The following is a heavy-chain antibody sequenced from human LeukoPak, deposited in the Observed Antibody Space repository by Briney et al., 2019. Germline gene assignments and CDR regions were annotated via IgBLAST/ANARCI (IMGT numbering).Heavy chain of an antibody. J-gene: IGHJ3*02. D-gene: IGHD2-15*01. V-gene: IGHV4-39*07. CDR1: GGSISSSSYY. CDR3: ARDSVVVAATDAFDI. Sequence: SETLSLTCTVSGGSISSSSYYWGWIRQPPGKGLEWIGSIYYSGSTYYNPSLKSRVTISVDTSKNQFSLKLSSVTAADTAVYYCARDSVVVAATDAFDIWGQGTMVTVSS. CDR2: IYYSGST.